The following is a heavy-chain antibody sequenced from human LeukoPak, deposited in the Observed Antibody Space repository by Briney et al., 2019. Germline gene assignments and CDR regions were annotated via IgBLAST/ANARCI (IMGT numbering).Heavy chain of an antibody. J-gene: IGHJ4*02. CDR1: GGSISSYY. Sequence: PSETLSLTCTVSGGSISSYYWSWIRQPAGKGLEWIGRIYTSGSTNYNPSLKSRVTMSVDTSKNQFSLKLSSVTAADTAVYYCARVPYSSSSRGGYYFDYWGQGTLVTVSS. D-gene: IGHD6-6*01. CDR2: IYTSGST. V-gene: IGHV4-4*07. CDR3: ARVPYSSSSRGGYYFDY.